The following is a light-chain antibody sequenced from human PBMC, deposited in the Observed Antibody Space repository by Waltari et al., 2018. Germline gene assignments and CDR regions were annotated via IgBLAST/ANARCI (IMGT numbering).Light chain of an antibody. CDR3: MQATHWPVT. CDR1: QSLVYTDGISY. CDR2: KVS. V-gene: IGKV2-30*01. J-gene: IGKJ5*01. Sequence: DVGLTQSPLSLPVTLGQPASISCRSIQSLVYTDGISYLNWFHQRPGQAPRRLIYKVSIRDSGAPDRFSGSGSGTEFTLMISSVEADDVGVYFCMQATHWPVTFGQGTRLE.